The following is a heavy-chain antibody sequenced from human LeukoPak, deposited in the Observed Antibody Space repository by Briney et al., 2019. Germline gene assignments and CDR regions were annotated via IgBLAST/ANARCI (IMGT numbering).Heavy chain of an antibody. J-gene: IGHJ3*02. CDR2: ISGSGGST. Sequence: GGSLRLSCTASGFIFVSYAMSWVRQAPGKGLECVSGISGSGGSTSYADSVKGRFTISRDNSKNTLYLEITNLRAEDTAVYYCTKRMIQGLPDSFDIWGQGTMVTVSS. CDR3: TKRMIQGLPDSFDI. V-gene: IGHV3-23*01. D-gene: IGHD3-16*01. CDR1: GFIFVSYA.